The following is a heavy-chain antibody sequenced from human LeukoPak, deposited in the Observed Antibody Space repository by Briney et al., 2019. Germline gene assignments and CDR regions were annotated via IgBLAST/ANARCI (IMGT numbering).Heavy chain of an antibody. Sequence: GGSLRLSCAASGFTFSSYAMSWVRQAPGKGPEWVSAISGSGGSTYYADSVKGRFTISRDNSKNTLYLQMNSLRAEDTAVYYCAKDDDFWSGYYDYWGQGTLVTVSS. J-gene: IGHJ4*02. CDR1: GFTFSSYA. CDR3: AKDDDFWSGYYDY. CDR2: ISGSGGST. V-gene: IGHV3-23*01. D-gene: IGHD3-3*01.